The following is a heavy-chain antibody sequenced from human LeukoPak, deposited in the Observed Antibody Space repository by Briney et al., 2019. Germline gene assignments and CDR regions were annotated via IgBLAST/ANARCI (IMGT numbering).Heavy chain of an antibody. D-gene: IGHD3-10*01. J-gene: IGHJ4*02. CDR1: GFTFSSYA. Sequence: PGGSLRLSCAASGFTFSSYAMSWVRQAPGKGLEWVSAISGSGGSTYYADSVKGRFTISRDNSKNTLYLQMNSLRAEDTAVYYCAKAITMVRGIVVRDNYYFDYWGQGTLVTVSS. CDR3: AKAITMVRGIVVRDNYYFDY. V-gene: IGHV3-23*01. CDR2: ISGSGGST.